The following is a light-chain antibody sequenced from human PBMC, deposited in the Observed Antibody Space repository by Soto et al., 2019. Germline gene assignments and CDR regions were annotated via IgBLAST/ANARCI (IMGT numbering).Light chain of an antibody. Sequence: DIQMTQSPSTLSASVGDRVTITCRASQTISSWLAWYQQKPGKAPKLLIYKASTLESGVPSRFSGGGSGTAFTLTISSLQPDDFATYYCQQYNSYSSLTFGGGTKVDIK. CDR1: QTISSW. J-gene: IGKJ4*01. CDR3: QQYNSYSSLT. CDR2: KAS. V-gene: IGKV1-5*03.